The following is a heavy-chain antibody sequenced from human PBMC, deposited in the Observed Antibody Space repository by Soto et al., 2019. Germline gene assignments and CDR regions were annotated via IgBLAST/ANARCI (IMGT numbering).Heavy chain of an antibody. CDR3: ANDARFYSSSWAPDY. CDR1: GFTFSSYA. CDR2: ISGSGGST. J-gene: IGHJ4*02. D-gene: IGHD6-13*01. Sequence: GSLRLSCAASGFTFSSYATSWVRQAPGKGLEWVSAISGSGGSTYYADSVKGRFTISRDNSKNTLYLQMNSLRAEDTAVYYCANDARFYSSSWAPDYGGQGTLVTVSS. V-gene: IGHV3-23*01.